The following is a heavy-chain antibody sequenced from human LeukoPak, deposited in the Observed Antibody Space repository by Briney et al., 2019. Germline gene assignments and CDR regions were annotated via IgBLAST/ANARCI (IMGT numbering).Heavy chain of an antibody. V-gene: IGHV5-10-1*01. J-gene: IGHJ4*02. CDR3: ARAPDSDSGYDYFDY. CDR1: GYTFTNHW. Sequence: GESLRISCKGSGYTFTNHWISWVRQMPGKGLEWMGKIDPSDSYTNYSPSFQGHVTISADKSISTAYLQWSSLKASDTAMYYCARAPDSDSGYDYFDYWGQGTLVTVSS. CDR2: IDPSDSYT. D-gene: IGHD5-12*01.